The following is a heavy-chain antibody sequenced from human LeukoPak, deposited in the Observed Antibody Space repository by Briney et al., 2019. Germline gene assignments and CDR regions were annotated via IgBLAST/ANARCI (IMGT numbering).Heavy chain of an antibody. Sequence: GGSLRLSCAASGFTFSSYGMHWVRQAPGKGLEWVAVIWYDGSNKYYADSVKGRFTISRDNSKNTLYLQMNSLRAEDTAVYYCARLGLWLNYYYYYYGMDVWGQGTTVTVSS. CDR2: IWYDGSNK. CDR1: GFTFSSYG. V-gene: IGHV3-33*01. J-gene: IGHJ6*02. CDR3: ARLGLWLNYYYYYYGMDV. D-gene: IGHD5-18*01.